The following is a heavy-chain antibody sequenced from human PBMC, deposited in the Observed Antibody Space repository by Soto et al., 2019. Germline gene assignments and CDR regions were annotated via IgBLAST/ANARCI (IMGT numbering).Heavy chain of an antibody. V-gene: IGHV3-23*01. CDR3: AKSRGSRWDVDY. CDR2: ISGSGGTS. CDR1: GFTFRSYA. D-gene: IGHD6-13*01. J-gene: IGHJ4*02. Sequence: EVQLLESGGGLIQPGGSLRLSCVASGFTFRSYAMSWVRRAPGKGLEWVSAISGSGGTSYFADSVRGRFTISRDNSNNTLYLPPNNLRVEDTAEYFCAKSRGSRWDVDYWDPGTLVTVSS.